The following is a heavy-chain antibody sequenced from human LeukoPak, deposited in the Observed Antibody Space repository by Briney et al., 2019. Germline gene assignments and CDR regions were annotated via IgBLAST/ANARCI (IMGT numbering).Heavy chain of an antibody. CDR1: GFTFTMFS. V-gene: IGHV3-48*01. CDR3: ARHHGSGSYYTH. CDR2: IRGRSDTT. J-gene: IGHJ4*02. Sequence: GGSLRLSCAASGFTFTMFSMNWLRQAPGKGLEWIAFIRGRSDTTYYADSVQGRFTISRDNAEDSVYLQMNSLRVEDTAVYYCARHHGSGSYYTHWGQGTLVTVSS. D-gene: IGHD3-10*01.